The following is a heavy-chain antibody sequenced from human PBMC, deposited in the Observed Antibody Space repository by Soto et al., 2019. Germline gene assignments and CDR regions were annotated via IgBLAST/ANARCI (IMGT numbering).Heavy chain of an antibody. V-gene: IGHV3-15*07. Sequence: EVQLVESGGGLVKPGGSLRLSCAASGFTFSNAWMNWVRQAPGKGLEWVGRIKSKTDGGTTDYAAPVKGRFTISRDDSKNTLYLQMNSLKTEDTAVYYCTTLFDYYYDSSGYYQAFDYWGQGTLVTVSS. CDR2: IKSKTDGGTT. CDR3: TTLFDYYYDSSGYYQAFDY. CDR1: GFTFSNAW. J-gene: IGHJ4*02. D-gene: IGHD3-22*01.